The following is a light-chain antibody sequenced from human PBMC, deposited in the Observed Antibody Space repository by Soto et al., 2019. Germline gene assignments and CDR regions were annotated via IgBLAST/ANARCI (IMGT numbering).Light chain of an antibody. CDR2: EVT. CDR1: SSDVGGYNY. CDR3: SSFTGASTI. Sequence: QSVLTRAPSASGSPGQSVTISCTGTSSDVGGYNYVSWYQQHPGKAPKLVIYEVTKRPSGVPGRFSGSKSGNTASLTVSGLQAEDEADYYCSSFTGASTIFRTGTKVTVL. J-gene: IGLJ1*01. V-gene: IGLV2-8*01.